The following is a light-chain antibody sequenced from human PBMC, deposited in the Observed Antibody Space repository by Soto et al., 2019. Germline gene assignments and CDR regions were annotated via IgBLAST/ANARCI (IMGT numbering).Light chain of an antibody. J-gene: IGKJ5*01. CDR3: QQYGSSLIT. V-gene: IGKV3-20*01. CDR1: QSVGSD. Sequence: EIVMTQSPATLSVSPGERATLSCRASQSVGSDLAWYQQKPGRAPRLLIYGASTRATGIPDRFSGSGSGTDFTLTISRLEPEDFAVYYCQQYGSSLITFGQGTRLEIK. CDR2: GAS.